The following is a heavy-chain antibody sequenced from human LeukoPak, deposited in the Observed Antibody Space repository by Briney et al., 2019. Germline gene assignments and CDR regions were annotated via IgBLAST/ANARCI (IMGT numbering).Heavy chain of an antibody. D-gene: IGHD6-6*01. CDR1: GYTFTSYG. J-gene: IGHJ4*02. V-gene: IGHV1-18*01. Sequence: ASVRVSCTASGYTFTSYGISWVRQAPGQGLEGMGWISVYSGNTDYVQNFQGRVTMSTDTSTSTAYMELRSLRSDDTAVYYCARVSLTARTEFDYWGQGTLVTVSS. CDR2: ISVYSGNT. CDR3: ARVSLTARTEFDY.